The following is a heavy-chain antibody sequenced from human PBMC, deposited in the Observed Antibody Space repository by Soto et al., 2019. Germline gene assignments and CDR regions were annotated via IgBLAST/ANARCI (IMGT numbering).Heavy chain of an antibody. Sequence: SVKVSCKAPGGTFSSYGIHWVRQAPGQGLEWVGGIIPMSGTSNYAQKFQGRVAISVDESTRAAYMELRSLKSEDTAKYYCARENYYGAGSYYRDAFDIWGQGTMVTV. V-gene: IGHV1-69*13. D-gene: IGHD3-10*01. CDR3: ARENYYGAGSYYRDAFDI. CDR2: IIPMSGTS. CDR1: GGTFSSYG. J-gene: IGHJ3*02.